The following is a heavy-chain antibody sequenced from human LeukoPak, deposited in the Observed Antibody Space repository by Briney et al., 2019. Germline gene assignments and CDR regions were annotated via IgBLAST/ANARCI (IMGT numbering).Heavy chain of an antibody. V-gene: IGHV1-58*01. D-gene: IGHD3-10*01. CDR3: AKVETPMVLWFGELGY. CDR2: IVVGSGNT. CDR1: GFTFTSSA. Sequence: SVKVSCKASGFTFTSSAVQWVRQARGQRLEWIGWIVVGSGNTNYAQKFQERVTITRDMSTSTAYMELNSLRAEDTAVYYCAKVETPMVLWFGELGYWGQGTLVTVSS. J-gene: IGHJ4*02.